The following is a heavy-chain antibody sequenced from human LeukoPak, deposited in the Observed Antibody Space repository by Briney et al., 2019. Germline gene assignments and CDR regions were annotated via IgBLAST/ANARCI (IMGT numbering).Heavy chain of an antibody. CDR2: ISSSSSYI. CDR1: GFTFSIYS. J-gene: IGHJ3*02. Sequence: PGGSLRLSCAASGFTFSIYSMNWVRQAPGKGLEWVSSISSSSSYIYYADSVKGRFTISRDNAKNSLYLQMNSLRAEDTAVYYCARDSGRYAFDIWGQGTMVTVSS. V-gene: IGHV3-21*01. CDR3: ARDSGRYAFDI. D-gene: IGHD1-26*01.